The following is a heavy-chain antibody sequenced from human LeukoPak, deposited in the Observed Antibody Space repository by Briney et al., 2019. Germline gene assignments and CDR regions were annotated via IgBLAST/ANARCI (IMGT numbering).Heavy chain of an antibody. CDR2: VNHGGTH. D-gene: IGHD3-3*01. Sequence: SETLSLTCTVSGGSFSGYYWNWIRQSPGKGLEGIGEVNHGGTHNYNPSLKSRVTISILGSKNQFSLKLRSLSAADTAVYYCARGLPLSGVGSRSRWHAFDLWGQGTTLTVSS. V-gene: IGHV4-34*01. CDR3: ARGLPLSGVGSRSRWHAFDL. J-gene: IGHJ3*01. CDR1: GGSFSGYY.